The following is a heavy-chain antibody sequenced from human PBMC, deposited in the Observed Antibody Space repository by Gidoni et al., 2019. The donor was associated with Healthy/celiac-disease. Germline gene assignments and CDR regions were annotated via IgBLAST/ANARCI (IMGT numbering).Heavy chain of an antibody. J-gene: IGHJ4*02. CDR2: IFSNDEK. V-gene: IGHV2-26*01. D-gene: IGHD5-18*01. CDR3: ARIPRYSYVRE. CDR1: GFSLSNARMG. Sequence: QVTLKESGPVLVKPTETLTLTCTVSGFSLSNARMGVSWIRQPPVKALEWLAHIFSNDEKSYSTSLKNMLTISKDTSKRQVVLTITNMDPVDTATYYCARIPRYSYVREWGQGTLVTVSS.